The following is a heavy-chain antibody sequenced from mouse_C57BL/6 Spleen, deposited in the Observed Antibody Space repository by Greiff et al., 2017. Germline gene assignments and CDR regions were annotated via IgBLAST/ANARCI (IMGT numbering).Heavy chain of an antibody. Sequence: QVQLKQSGAELVRPGASVTLSCKASGYTFTDYEMHWVKQTPVHGLEWIGAIDPETGGTAYNQKFKGKAILTADKSSSTAYMELRSLTSEDSAVYYCTRRDGSSYVNYFDYWGQGTTLTVSS. V-gene: IGHV1-15*01. CDR2: IDPETGGT. D-gene: IGHD1-1*01. CDR3: TRRDGSSYVNYFDY. CDR1: GYTFTDYE. J-gene: IGHJ2*01.